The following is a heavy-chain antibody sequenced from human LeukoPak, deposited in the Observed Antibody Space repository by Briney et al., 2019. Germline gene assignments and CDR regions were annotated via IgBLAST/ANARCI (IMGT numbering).Heavy chain of an antibody. Sequence: GGSLRLSCAASGFTFSSYGMHWVRQAPGKGLEWVAVIWYDGSNKYYADSVKGRFTISRDNSKNTLYLQMNSLRAEDTAVYYCARPSSGAAGTGGMDVWGKGTTVTVSS. CDR1: GFTFSSYG. V-gene: IGHV3-33*01. D-gene: IGHD6-13*01. CDR2: IWYDGSNK. CDR3: ARPSSGAAGTGGMDV. J-gene: IGHJ6*03.